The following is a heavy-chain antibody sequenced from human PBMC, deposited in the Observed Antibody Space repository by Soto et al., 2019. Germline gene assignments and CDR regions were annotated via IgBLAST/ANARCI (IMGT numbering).Heavy chain of an antibody. D-gene: IGHD4-17*01. Sequence: EVQLLESGVGLVQPGGSLRLSCAASGFTFSSYAMSWVRQAPGKGLEWVSAISGSGGSTYYADSVKGRFTISRDNSKNTLYLQMNSLRAEDTAVYYCAKDGYRHLRSFDYWGQGTLVTVSS. CDR3: AKDGYRHLRSFDY. CDR2: ISGSGGST. CDR1: GFTFSSYA. J-gene: IGHJ4*02. V-gene: IGHV3-23*01.